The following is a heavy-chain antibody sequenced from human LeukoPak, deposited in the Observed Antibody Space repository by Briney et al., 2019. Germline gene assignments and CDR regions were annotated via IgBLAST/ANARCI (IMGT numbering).Heavy chain of an antibody. CDR2: INPSGGST. J-gene: IGHJ6*02. D-gene: IGHD2-15*01. CDR3: ARDRVVVAATSGMDV. Sequence: ASVKVSCKASGYTFTSYYMHWVRQAPGQGLEWMGIINPSGGSTSYAQKFQGRVTMTGDTSTSTVYMELSSLRSEDTAVYYCARDRVVVAATSGMDVWGQGTTVTVSS. V-gene: IGHV1-46*01. CDR1: GYTFTSYY.